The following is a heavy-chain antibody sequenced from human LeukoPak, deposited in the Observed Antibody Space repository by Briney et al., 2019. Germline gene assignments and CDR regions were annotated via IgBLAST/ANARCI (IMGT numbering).Heavy chain of an antibody. V-gene: IGHV4-59*08. Sequence: SETLSLTCTVSGGSISSYYWSWIRQPPGKRLEWIGYIYYSGSTNYNPSLKSRVTISVDTSKNQFSLKLSSVTAADTAVYYCARHGWFGELFDYWGQGTLVTVSS. J-gene: IGHJ4*02. CDR1: GGSISSYY. CDR3: ARHGWFGELFDY. D-gene: IGHD3-10*01. CDR2: IYYSGST.